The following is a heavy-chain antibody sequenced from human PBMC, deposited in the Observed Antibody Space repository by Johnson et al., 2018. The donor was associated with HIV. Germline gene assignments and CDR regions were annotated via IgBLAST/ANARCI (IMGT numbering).Heavy chain of an antibody. CDR3: ARGLQSLIVVITRGAFNI. CDR1: GFTFSSYA. D-gene: IGHD3-22*01. J-gene: IGHJ3*02. V-gene: IGHV3-48*04. Sequence: VQLVESGGGVVQPGRSLRLSCAASGFTFSSYAMSWVRQAPGKGLEWVSYISSSGSTIYYADSVKGRFTISRDNAMNSLYLQLNSLRADDTAVYYCARGLQSLIVVITRGAFNIWGQGTMVTVSS. CDR2: ISSSGSTI.